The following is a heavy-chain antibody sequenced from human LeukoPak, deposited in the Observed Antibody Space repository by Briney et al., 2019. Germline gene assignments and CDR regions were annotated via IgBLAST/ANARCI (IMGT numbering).Heavy chain of an antibody. V-gene: IGHV5-10-1*01. J-gene: IGHJ3*02. CDR1: GYSFTSYW. Sequence: VESLKISCKGSGYSFTSYWISWVRQMPGKGLEWMGRIDPSDSYTNYSPSFQGHVTISADKSISTAYLQWSSLKASDTAMYYCARRVKLGYCSSTSCFTLPDAFDIWGQGKMVTVSS. CDR2: IDPSDSYT. CDR3: ARRVKLGYCSSTSCFTLPDAFDI. D-gene: IGHD2-2*02.